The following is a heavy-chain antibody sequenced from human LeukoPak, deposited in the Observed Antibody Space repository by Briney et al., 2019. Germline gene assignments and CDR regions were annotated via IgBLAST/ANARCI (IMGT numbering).Heavy chain of an antibody. D-gene: IGHD3-10*01. CDR1: GYTFTDFY. Sequence: ASVKVSCKASGYTFTDFYMLWVRQAPGQGLEWMGWINPNSGGTDYAQKFQGRVTMTRDTSTGTAYMELSRLRSDDTAVYHCARGHGSYYYYMDVWGKGTTVTVSS. CDR2: INPNSGGT. V-gene: IGHV1-2*02. CDR3: ARGHGSYYYYMDV. J-gene: IGHJ6*03.